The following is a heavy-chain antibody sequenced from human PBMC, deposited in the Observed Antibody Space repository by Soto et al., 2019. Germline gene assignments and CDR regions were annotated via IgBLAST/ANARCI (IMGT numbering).Heavy chain of an antibody. CDR3: AKGFIVVVTAIRPDDNFDV. D-gene: IGHD2-21*02. V-gene: IGHV3-23*01. CDR2: ISGGGGST. Sequence: LRLSCAASGFTFNTYAMNWVRQVPGKGLEWVASISGGGGSTYYADSVKGRFTISRDTSKNTLYLQMNSLSAEDTAVYYCAKGFIVVVTAIRPDDNFDVWGQGTMVTVSS. J-gene: IGHJ3*01. CDR1: GFTFNTYA.